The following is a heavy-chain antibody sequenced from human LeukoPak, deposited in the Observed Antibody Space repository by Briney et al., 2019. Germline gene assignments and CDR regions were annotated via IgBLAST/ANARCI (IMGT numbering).Heavy chain of an antibody. V-gene: IGHV1-2*04. D-gene: IGHD6-13*01. CDR1: GYTFTGYY. CDR3: ARGGGSSGGSADYYYYGMDV. J-gene: IGHJ6*02. CDR2: INPNSGGT. Sequence: GASVKVSCKASGYTFTGYYMHWVRQAPGQGLEWMGWINPNSGGTNYAQKFQGWVTMTRDTSISTAYMELSRLRSDDTAVYYCARGGGSSGGSADYYYYGMDVWGQGTTVTVSS.